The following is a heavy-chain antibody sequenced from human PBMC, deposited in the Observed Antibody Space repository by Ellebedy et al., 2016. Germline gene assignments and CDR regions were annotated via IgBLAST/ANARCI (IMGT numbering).Heavy chain of an antibody. CDR2: ISSSSSTI. D-gene: IGHD2-2*01. CDR1: GFTFSSYS. V-gene: IGHV3-48*01. Sequence: GESLKISCAASGFTFSSYSMNWVRQAPGKGLEWVSYISSSSSTIYYADSVKGRFTISRDNAKNSLYLQMNSLRAEDTAVYYCARSTGKVPAALITTGLYYYGMDVWGQGTTVTVSS. CDR3: ARSTGKVPAALITTGLYYYGMDV. J-gene: IGHJ6*02.